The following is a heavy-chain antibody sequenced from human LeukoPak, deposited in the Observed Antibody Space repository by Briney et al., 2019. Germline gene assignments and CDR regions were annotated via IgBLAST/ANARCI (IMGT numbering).Heavy chain of an antibody. J-gene: IGHJ4*02. D-gene: IGHD3-22*01. V-gene: IGHV4-34*01. CDR2: INHRGST. Sequence: SETLSLTCTVSGGSVSSGSYWSWIRQPPGKGLEWIGEINHRGSTNYNPSLKSRVTISVDTSKNQFSLKLSSVIAADTAVYYCARAGDNSGYSDYWGQGTLVTVSS. CDR1: GGSVSSGSY. CDR3: ARAGDNSGYSDY.